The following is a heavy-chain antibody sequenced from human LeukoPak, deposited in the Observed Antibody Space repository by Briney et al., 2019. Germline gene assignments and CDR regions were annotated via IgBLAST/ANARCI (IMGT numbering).Heavy chain of an antibody. J-gene: IGHJ5*02. V-gene: IGHV1-2*02. D-gene: IGHD3-22*01. CDR1: GYTFTDYY. Sequence: ASVKVSCKASGYTFTDYYSHWVRQAPGQGLEWMGWLNTNSGGTSYAQKFQGRVTMTRDTSTSTVYMELSSLRPEDTAVYYCARADSGGDSSGYKWFHPWGQGTLVTVSS. CDR2: LNTNSGGT. CDR3: ARADSGGDSSGYKWFHP.